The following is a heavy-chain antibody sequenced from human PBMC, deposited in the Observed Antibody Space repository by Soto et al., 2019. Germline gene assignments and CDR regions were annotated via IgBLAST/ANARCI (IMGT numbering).Heavy chain of an antibody. CDR2: IIPIFGTA. Sequence: SVKVSCKASGYTFTSYGISWVRQAPGQGLEWMGGIIPIFGTANYAQKFQGRVTITADESTSTAYMELSSLRSEDTAVYYCARIIGDLKPLDVWGQGTTVTVSS. CDR1: GYTFTSYG. J-gene: IGHJ6*02. D-gene: IGHD3-10*01. CDR3: ARIIGDLKPLDV. V-gene: IGHV1-69*13.